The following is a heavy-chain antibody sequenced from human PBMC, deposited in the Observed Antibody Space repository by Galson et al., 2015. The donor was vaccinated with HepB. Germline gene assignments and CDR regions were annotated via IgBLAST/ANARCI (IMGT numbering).Heavy chain of an antibody. Sequence: LSLTCSVSGGSITNNAYYWGWFRQSPGKGLEWIASIYYNGGTYYNPSLKSRVSMYIDTSKNQFSMNLRSVTATDATVYYCARHLLVGDYFDHWGQGTLVTVSS. CDR3: ARHLLVGDYFDH. J-gene: IGHJ4*02. V-gene: IGHV4-39*01. D-gene: IGHD2-8*02. CDR1: GGSITNNAYY. CDR2: IYYNGGT.